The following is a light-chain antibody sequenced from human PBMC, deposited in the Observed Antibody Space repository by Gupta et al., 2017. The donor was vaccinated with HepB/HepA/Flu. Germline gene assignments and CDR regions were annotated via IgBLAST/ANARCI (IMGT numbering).Light chain of an antibody. CDR3: SSYTTSSTRV. CDR1: SSDVGGYNS. CDR2: DVS. J-gene: IGLJ3*02. Sequence: QSALTQPASVSGSPGQSITISCTGTSSDVGGYNSVSWYQQHPGKPPKLMIYDVSNRPSGVSNRFSASKSGNTASLTISGLQAEDEADYYCSSYTTSSTRVFGGGTKLTVL. V-gene: IGLV2-14*01.